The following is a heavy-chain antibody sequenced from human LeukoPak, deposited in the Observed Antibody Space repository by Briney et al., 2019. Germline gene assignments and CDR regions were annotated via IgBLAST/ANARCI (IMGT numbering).Heavy chain of an antibody. CDR1: GFTFSDYY. V-gene: IGHV3-11*04. CDR3: ARVAYSSTWGYFDY. CDR2: ISISGSTI. Sequence: GGSLRLSCAASGFTFSDYYMSWIRQAPGKGLEWASYISISGSTIYYADSVKGRFTISRDNAKNSLYLQMNSLRAEDTAVYYCARVAYSSTWGYFDYWGQGTLVTVSS. D-gene: IGHD6-13*01. J-gene: IGHJ4*02.